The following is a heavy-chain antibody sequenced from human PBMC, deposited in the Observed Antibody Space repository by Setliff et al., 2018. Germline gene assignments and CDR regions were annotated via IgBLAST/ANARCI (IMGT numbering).Heavy chain of an antibody. CDR3: AKGTTSSTIFGVGSFDY. D-gene: IGHD3-3*01. CDR1: GYTFTNYG. V-gene: IGHV1-18*01. Sequence: ASVKVSCKASGYTFTNYGITWVRQAPGQGLEWMAWISAYSGNTNYAQKLQGRVTMTTDTSTRTAYMELRSLRPDDTALYYCAKGTTSSTIFGVGSFDYWGQGTLVTVSS. J-gene: IGHJ4*02. CDR2: ISAYSGNT.